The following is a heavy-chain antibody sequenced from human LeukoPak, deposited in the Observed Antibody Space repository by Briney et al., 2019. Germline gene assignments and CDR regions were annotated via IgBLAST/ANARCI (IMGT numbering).Heavy chain of an antibody. Sequence: ASVKVSCKASGYTFTSYDINWVRQATGQGLEWMGWMNPNSGNTGYAQKFQGRVTMTRNTSISTAYMELSSLKTEDTAVYYCTRSLEVEVIENNWFDPWGQGTLVTVSS. D-gene: IGHD2-21*01. CDR2: MNPNSGNT. V-gene: IGHV1-8*01. J-gene: IGHJ5*02. CDR1: GYTFTSYD. CDR3: TRSLEVEVIENNWFDP.